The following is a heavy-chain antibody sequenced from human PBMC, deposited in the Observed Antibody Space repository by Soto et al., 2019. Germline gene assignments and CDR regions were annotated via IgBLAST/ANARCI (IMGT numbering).Heavy chain of an antibody. CDR2: ISGSGGST. CDR3: AKRPGIAAAGTDGSFYYYGMDV. J-gene: IGHJ6*02. D-gene: IGHD6-13*01. V-gene: IGHV3-23*01. CDR1: GFTFSSYA. Sequence: GGSLRLSCAASGFTFSSYAMSWVRQAPGKGLEWVSAISGSGGSTYYADALKGRFTISRDNSKNTLYLQINSLRAEDTAVYYCAKRPGIAAAGTDGSFYYYGMDVWGQGTTVTVSS.